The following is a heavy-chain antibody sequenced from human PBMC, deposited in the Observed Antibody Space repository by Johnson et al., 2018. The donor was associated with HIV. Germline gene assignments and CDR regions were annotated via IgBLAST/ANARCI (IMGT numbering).Heavy chain of an antibody. CDR3: TTKPYSSSWYGAFDI. Sequence: EVQLVESGGGVVQPGRSLRLSCAASGFTFSNYPMHWVRQAPGKGLEWVGRIKSKTDGGTTDYAAPVKGRFTISRDDSKNTLYLQMNSLKTEDTAVYYCTTKPYSSSWYGAFDIWGQGTMVTVSS. V-gene: IGHV3-15*01. CDR2: IKSKTDGGTT. J-gene: IGHJ3*02. CDR1: GFTFSNYP. D-gene: IGHD6-13*01.